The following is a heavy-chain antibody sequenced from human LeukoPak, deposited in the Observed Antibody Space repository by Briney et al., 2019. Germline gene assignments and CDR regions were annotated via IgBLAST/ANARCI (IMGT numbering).Heavy chain of an antibody. D-gene: IGHD3-10*01. V-gene: IGHV3-30*18. J-gene: IGHJ6*03. Sequence: GGSLRLSCAASGFTFSSYWMSWVRQAPGKGLEWVAVISYDGSNKYYADSVKGRFKISRDNSKNTVNLQMNSLGVEDTAVYYCAKGLGPLVRGVVPRTYYMDVWGRGTTVTVSS. CDR1: GFTFSSYW. CDR3: AKGLGPLVRGVVPRTYYMDV. CDR2: ISYDGSNK.